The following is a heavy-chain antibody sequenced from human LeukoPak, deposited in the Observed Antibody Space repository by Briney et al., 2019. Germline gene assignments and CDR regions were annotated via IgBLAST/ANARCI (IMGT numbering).Heavy chain of an antibody. J-gene: IGHJ4*02. Sequence: PGGSLRLSCAASGFTFSSYGMHWVRQAPGKGLEWVAFIRPDGSKNYYADSVKGRFTISRDNSKNTLHLQVNTLRAEDTAVYYCAKDRIVGDTGVGFPDYWGQGTLVTVSS. V-gene: IGHV3-30*02. CDR1: GFTFSSYG. CDR2: IRPDGSKN. CDR3: AKDRIVGDTGVGFPDY. D-gene: IGHD1-26*01.